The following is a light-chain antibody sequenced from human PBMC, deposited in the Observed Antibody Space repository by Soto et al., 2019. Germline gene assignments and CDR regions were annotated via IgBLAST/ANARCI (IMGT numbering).Light chain of an antibody. CDR1: NSKIGRNT. J-gene: IGLJ3*02. CDR3: AVWDVSLTAWV. V-gene: IGLV1-44*01. Sequence: QSVLTQAPSASGTPGQRVIISCSGSNSKIGRNTGCWFQHLPGTAPKLLIYNDHQRPSGVPDRFSGSKSGTSSSLAISGLQSEDEADYYWAVWDVSLTAWVFGGGTKLTVL. CDR2: NDH.